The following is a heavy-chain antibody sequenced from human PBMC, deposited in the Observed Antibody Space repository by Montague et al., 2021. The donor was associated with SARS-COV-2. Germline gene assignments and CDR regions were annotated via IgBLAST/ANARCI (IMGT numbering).Heavy chain of an antibody. V-gene: IGHV3-7*01. Sequence: SLRLSCAASGFTFSSYWMNWVRQAPGKGLEWVANIKQDGSEKYFVDSVKGRFTISRDNAQNSLYLQMNSLRAEDTAVYYCAREDYDILTGYYPPYYYYGMDVWGQGTTVTVSS. D-gene: IGHD3-9*01. CDR2: IKQDGSEK. J-gene: IGHJ6*02. CDR3: AREDYDILTGYYPPYYYYGMDV. CDR1: GFTFSSYW.